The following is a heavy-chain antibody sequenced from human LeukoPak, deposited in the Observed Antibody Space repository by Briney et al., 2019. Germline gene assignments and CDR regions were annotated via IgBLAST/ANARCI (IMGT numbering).Heavy chain of an antibody. CDR3: AKRSTPGGHYFDY. CDR1: GFTFSSYA. V-gene: IGHV3-23*01. Sequence: PWGSLRLSCAASGFTFSSYAMSCVRQAPGKGLEWVSAISVSGGSTYYADSVKGGFTISRDNSTNTLYLQMNSLRAEDTAVYYCAKRSTPGGHYFDYWGQGPLVTVSS. J-gene: IGHJ4*02. CDR2: ISVSGGST. D-gene: IGHD3-16*01.